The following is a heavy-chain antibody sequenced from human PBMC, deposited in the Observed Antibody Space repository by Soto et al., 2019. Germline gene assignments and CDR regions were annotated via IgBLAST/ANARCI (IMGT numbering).Heavy chain of an antibody. V-gene: IGHV3-11*01. J-gene: IGHJ6*03. CDR2: ISSSGSTI. D-gene: IGHD3-10*01. Sequence: GGSLRLSCAASGFTFSDYYMSWIRQAPGKGLEWDSYISSSGSTIYYADSVKGRFTISRDNAKNSLYLQMNSLRAEDTAVYYCARDEVLLWFGEGEYYMDVWGKGTTVTVSS. CDR1: GFTFSDYY. CDR3: ARDEVLLWFGEGEYYMDV.